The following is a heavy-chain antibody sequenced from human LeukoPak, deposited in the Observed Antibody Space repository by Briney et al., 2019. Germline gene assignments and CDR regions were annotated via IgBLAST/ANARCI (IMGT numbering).Heavy chain of an antibody. J-gene: IGHJ3*02. Sequence: PSETLSLTCTVSGGSISTYYWSWIRQPPGKGLEWIGYIYTSGSTDYNPSLKSRVTISLDTSNNQFSLNLNSVTAADTAVYYCAREPDYGGNLGAFDIWGQGTMVTVSS. CDR3: AREPDYGGNLGAFDI. D-gene: IGHD4-23*01. CDR1: GGSISTYY. CDR2: IYTSGST. V-gene: IGHV4-4*09.